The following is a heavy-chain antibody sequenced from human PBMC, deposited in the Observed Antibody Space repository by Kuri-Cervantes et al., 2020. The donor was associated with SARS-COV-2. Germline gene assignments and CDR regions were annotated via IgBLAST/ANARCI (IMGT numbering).Heavy chain of an antibody. J-gene: IGHJ4*02. CDR2: MNPNSGNT. CDR1: GYTFTSYD. CDR3: ARGGGYGPTTGFDY. V-gene: IGHV1-8*03. Sequence: ASVKVSCKASGYTFTSYDINWVRQATGQGLEWMGWMNPNSGNTGYAQKFQGRVTITRNTSISTAYMELSSLRSEDTAVCYCARGGGYGPTTGFDYWGQGTLVTVSS. D-gene: IGHD5-18*01.